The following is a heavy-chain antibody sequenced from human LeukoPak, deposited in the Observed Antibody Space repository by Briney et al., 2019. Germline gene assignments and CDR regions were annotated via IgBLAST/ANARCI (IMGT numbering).Heavy chain of an antibody. J-gene: IGHJ6*02. CDR2: INPNSGGT. CDR1: GYTFTGYY. CDR3: ARRSTLLTMDV. V-gene: IGHV1-2*06. Sequence: ASVKVSCKASGYTFTGYYMHWVRQAPGQGLEWMGRINPNSGGTNYAQKFQGRVTMTRDTSISTAYMELSSLRSEDTAVYYCARRSTLLTMDVWGQGTTVTVSS. D-gene: IGHD4/OR15-4a*01.